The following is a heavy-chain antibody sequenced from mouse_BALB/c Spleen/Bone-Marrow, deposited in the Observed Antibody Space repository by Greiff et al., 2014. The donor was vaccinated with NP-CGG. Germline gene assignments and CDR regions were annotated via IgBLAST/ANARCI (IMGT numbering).Heavy chain of an antibody. Sequence: QVQLKESGAELARPGASVKMSCKASGYTFTSYTMHWVKQRPGQGLEWIGYINPSSGYTNYNQKFKDKATLTADKSSSTAYMQPSSLTSEDSIVYYCARSYYDYDRSWFAYWGQGTLVTVSA. V-gene: IGHV1-4*01. D-gene: IGHD2-4*01. CDR3: ARSYYDYDRSWFAY. CDR1: GYTFTSYT. J-gene: IGHJ3*01. CDR2: INPSSGYT.